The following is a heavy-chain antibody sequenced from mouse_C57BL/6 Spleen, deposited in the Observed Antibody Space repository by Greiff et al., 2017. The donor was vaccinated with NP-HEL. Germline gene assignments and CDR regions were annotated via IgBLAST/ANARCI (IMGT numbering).Heavy chain of an antibody. CDR1: GYTFTSYW. CDR2: IYPGSGST. D-gene: IGHD1-1*01. Sequence: QVQLQQPGAELVKPGASVKMSCKASGYTFTSYWITWVKQRPGQGLEWIGDIYPGSGSTNYNEKFKSKATLTVDTSSSTAYMQLSSLTSEDSAVYYGARWGTTVVAPYYAMDDWGQGTSVTVSS. J-gene: IGHJ4*01. CDR3: ARWGTTVVAPYYAMDD. V-gene: IGHV1-55*01.